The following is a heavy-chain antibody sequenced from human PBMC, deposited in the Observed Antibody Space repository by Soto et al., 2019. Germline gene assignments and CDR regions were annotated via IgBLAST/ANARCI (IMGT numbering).Heavy chain of an antibody. CDR1: GYTFTGYY. V-gene: IGHV1-2*02. J-gene: IGHJ6*02. CDR3: ARVPNTGSHYYGMDV. D-gene: IGHD2-2*02. CDR2: INPNSGGT. Sequence: QVQLVQSGAEVKKPGASVKVSCKASGYTFTGYYMHWVRQAPGQGLEWMGWINPNSGGTNYAQKFQGRVTMTRDTSISTAYMELSRLRSDDTAVYYCARVPNTGSHYYGMDVWGQGTTVTVSS.